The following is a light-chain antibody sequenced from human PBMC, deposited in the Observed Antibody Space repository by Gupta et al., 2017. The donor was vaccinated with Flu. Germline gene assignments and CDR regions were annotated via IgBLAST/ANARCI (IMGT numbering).Light chain of an antibody. CDR2: DAS. J-gene: IGKJ2*01. CDR3: QQRCNCHRI. V-gene: IGKV3D-11*01. CDR1: QGLSSY. Sequence: IVFTPSPPTLSSSPGERATLTCRASQGLSSYLAWYQQKPGQAPRLLIYDASNRATGVPARFSGSGTVTDFTLTISSLEPEDFAVYYCQQRCNCHRIFGQGTKMEIK.